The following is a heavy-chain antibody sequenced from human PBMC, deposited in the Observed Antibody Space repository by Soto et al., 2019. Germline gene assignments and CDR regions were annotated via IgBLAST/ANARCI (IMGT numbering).Heavy chain of an antibody. V-gene: IGHV3-66*01. CDR2: IYSGGST. CDR1: GFTVSSNY. CDR3: ATRELWQDYGMDV. J-gene: IGHJ6*02. Sequence: EVQLVESGGGLDQPGGSLRLSCAASGFTVSSNYMSWVRQAPGKGLEWVSVIYSGGSTYYADSVKGRFTISRDNSKNTLFLQMIILRAEDTAVYYCATRELWQDYGMDVWGQGTTVTVSS. D-gene: IGHD1-26*01.